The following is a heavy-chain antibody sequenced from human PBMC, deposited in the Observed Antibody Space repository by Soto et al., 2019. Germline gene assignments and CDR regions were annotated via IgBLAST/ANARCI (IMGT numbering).Heavy chain of an antibody. CDR3: AKSGYDNGPTLNVDH. V-gene: IGHV3-30*18. J-gene: IGHJ4*02. CDR2: ISYDGSNE. D-gene: IGHD3-22*01. Sequence: QVQLVESGGGVVQPGRSLRLSCAASGFTFSSYGMHWVRQAPGEGLEWVALISYDGSNEYYGDSVKGRFTISRDNSKNMVYLEMNGLRVEDTAEYYCAKSGYDNGPTLNVDHWGQGTLVSVSS. CDR1: GFTFSSYG.